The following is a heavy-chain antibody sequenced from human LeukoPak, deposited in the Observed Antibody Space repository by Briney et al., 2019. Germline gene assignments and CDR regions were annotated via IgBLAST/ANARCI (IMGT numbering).Heavy chain of an antibody. CDR3: ARDRLHDYVWGSYRYPDY. V-gene: IGHV3-48*04. J-gene: IGHJ4*02. D-gene: IGHD3-16*02. Sequence: PGGSLRLSCAASGFTFSSYSMNWVRQAPGKGLEWVSYISSSSSTIYYADSVKGRFTISRDNAKNSLYLQMNSLRAEDTAVYYCARDRLHDYVWGSYRYPDYWGQGTLVTVSS. CDR1: GFTFSSYS. CDR2: ISSSSSTI.